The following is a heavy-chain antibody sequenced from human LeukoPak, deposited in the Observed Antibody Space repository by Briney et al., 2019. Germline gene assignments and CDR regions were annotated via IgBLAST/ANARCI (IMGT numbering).Heavy chain of an antibody. CDR3: ARDGGVYGMDV. CDR1: GFTFDDYA. J-gene: IGHJ6*02. CDR2: ISWNSGSI. V-gene: IGHV3-9*01. Sequence: GRSLRLSCAASGFTFDDYAMHWVRQAPGKGLEWVSGISWNSGSIGYADSVKGRFTISRDNAKNSLYLQMNSLRAEDTAVYYCARDGGVYGMDVWGQGTTVTVSS.